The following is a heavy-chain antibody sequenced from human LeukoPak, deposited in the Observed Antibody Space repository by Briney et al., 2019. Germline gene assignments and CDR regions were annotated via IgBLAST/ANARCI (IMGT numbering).Heavy chain of an antibody. CDR2: IYYSGSI. CDR1: GGSISSGGYY. CDR3: ARGLGYCSGATCYHGMDV. J-gene: IGHJ6*02. Sequence: PSETLSLTCTVSGGSISSGGYYWSWLRQHPGKGLEWIGYIYYSGSIYYNPSLKSRITISVDTSKNQFSLKLISVTAADTAVYYCARGLGYCSGATCYHGMDVWGQGTTVTVSS. V-gene: IGHV4-31*03. D-gene: IGHD2-15*01.